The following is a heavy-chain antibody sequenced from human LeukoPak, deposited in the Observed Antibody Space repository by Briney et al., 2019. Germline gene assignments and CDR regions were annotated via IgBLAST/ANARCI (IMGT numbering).Heavy chain of an antibody. CDR2: LYRVGNT. CDR1: GFTDITND. CDR3: ARGVEPLAANTLAY. D-gene: IGHD1-14*01. Sequence: GGPLRLSCAASGFTDITNDMTWVRQAPGKGLEGVSVLYRVGNTNYADSLQGRFTISRDNSKDALYLEMNSLSPDDTAVYYCARGVEPLAANTLAYWGQGTLVTVSS. J-gene: IGHJ4*02. V-gene: IGHV3-53*01.